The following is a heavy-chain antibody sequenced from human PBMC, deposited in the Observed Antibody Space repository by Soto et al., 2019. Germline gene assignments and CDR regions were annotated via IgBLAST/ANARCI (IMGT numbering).Heavy chain of an antibody. D-gene: IGHD3-9*01. CDR2: VITQPNNYAT. CDR1: GFTFSRSA. CDR3: ASLSYYDHSTDLYLDF. Sequence: EVQLVESGGGLVQPGQSLKLSCVASGFTFSRSALHWVRQTSGKGLEWLGRVITQPNNYATASGASLNGRFTISRDASKHAAYLELTGLRKDDTAIYYCASLSYYDHSTDLYLDFWGRGTLVTVSS. V-gene: IGHV3-73*02. J-gene: IGHJ4*01.